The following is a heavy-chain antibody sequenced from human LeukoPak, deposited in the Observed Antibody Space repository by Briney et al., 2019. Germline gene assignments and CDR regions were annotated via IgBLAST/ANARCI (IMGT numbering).Heavy chain of an antibody. Sequence: GGSLRLSCAASGFTFSAYEMHWVRQAPGKGLEWVSYFSGDDDTTFYADSVKGRFTVSTDNAKTSVYLQMNSLTADDTAVYFCAVGRDIRVAGPGGYFDYWGQGTLVAVSS. J-gene: IGHJ4*02. CDR1: GFTFSAYE. CDR2: FSGDDDTT. D-gene: IGHD6-19*01. CDR3: AVGRDIRVAGPGGYFDY. V-gene: IGHV3-48*03.